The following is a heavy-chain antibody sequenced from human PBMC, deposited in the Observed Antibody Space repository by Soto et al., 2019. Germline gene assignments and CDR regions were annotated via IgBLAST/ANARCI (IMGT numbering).Heavy chain of an antibody. Sequence: QITLKESGPTLVKPTQTLTLTCTFSGFSLSTSGVGVGWIRQPPGKALEWLALIYWGDDKRYSPSLKSRLTITKDTSKNLVVLTMTNMDPVDTATYYCAHALQRLDYGDYGGVFDYWGQGTLVTVSS. J-gene: IGHJ4*02. D-gene: IGHD4-17*01. V-gene: IGHV2-5*02. CDR3: AHALQRLDYGDYGGVFDY. CDR1: GFSLSTSGVG. CDR2: IYWGDDK.